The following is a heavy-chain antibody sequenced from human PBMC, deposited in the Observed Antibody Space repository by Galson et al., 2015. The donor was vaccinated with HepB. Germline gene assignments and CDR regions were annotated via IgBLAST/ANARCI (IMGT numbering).Heavy chain of an antibody. CDR3: ARAQYCSSISCPNWFDP. CDR1: GFTFSAYA. J-gene: IGHJ5*02. Sequence: SLRLSCAASGFTFSAYAMHWVRQAPGKGLEWVAVTSYDGSNENYADSVKGRFTISRDNSKNTLYLQMNSLRTEDTAVYYCARAQYCSSISCPNWFDPWGQGTLVTVSS. D-gene: IGHD2-2*01. V-gene: IGHV3-30*04. CDR2: TSYDGSNE.